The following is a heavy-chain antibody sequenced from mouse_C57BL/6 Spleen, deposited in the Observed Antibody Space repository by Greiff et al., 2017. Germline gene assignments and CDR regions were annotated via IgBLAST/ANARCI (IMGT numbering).Heavy chain of an antibody. D-gene: IGHD2-1*01. Sequence: EVMLVESGGDLVKPGGSLKLSCAASGFTFSSYGMSWVRQTPDKRLEWVATISSGGSYTYYPDSVKGRFTISRDNAKNTLYLQMSSLKSEDTAMYYCARHGNYEYFDYWGQGTTLTVSS. V-gene: IGHV5-6*01. CDR2: ISSGGSYT. J-gene: IGHJ2*01. CDR3: ARHGNYEYFDY. CDR1: GFTFSSYG.